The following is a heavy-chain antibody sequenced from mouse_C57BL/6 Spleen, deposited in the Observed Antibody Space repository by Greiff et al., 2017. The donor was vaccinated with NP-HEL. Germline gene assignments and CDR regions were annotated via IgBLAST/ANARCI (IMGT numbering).Heavy chain of an antibody. CDR1: GYTFTSYW. CDR2: IDPSDSYT. Sequence: QVQLQQPGAELVKPGASVKLSCKASGYTFTSYWMQWVKQRPGQGLEWIGEIDPSDSYTNYNQKFKGKATLTVDTSSSTAYMQLSSLTSEDSAVYYCARRGNYYGMDYWGQGTSVTVSS. V-gene: IGHV1-50*01. J-gene: IGHJ4*01. CDR3: ARRGNYYGMDY.